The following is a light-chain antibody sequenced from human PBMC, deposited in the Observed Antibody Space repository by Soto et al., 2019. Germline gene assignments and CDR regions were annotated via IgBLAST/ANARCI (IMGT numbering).Light chain of an antibody. J-gene: IGKJ1*01. Sequence: DIVMTQSPDSLAVSLGERATINCKSSQSVLYTSNNKNYLGWYQQKQGQPPKLLIYWASTPDSGVPDRFSGSGSGTDFTLTISSLQAEDVAVYYCQQYYSNPQTFGQGTKVEIK. CDR1: QSVLYTSNNKNY. CDR2: WAS. V-gene: IGKV4-1*01. CDR3: QQYYSNPQT.